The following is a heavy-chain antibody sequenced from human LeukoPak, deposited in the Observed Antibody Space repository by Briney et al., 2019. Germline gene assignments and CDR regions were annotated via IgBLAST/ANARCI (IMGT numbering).Heavy chain of an antibody. Sequence: PSETLSLTCTVSGGSISSSSYYWGWIRQPPGKGLEWIGSIYYSGSTYYNPSLKSRVTISVDTSKNQFSLKLSSVTAADTAVYYCARSNYYGSGDDYWGQGTLVTVSS. J-gene: IGHJ4*02. D-gene: IGHD3-10*01. CDR2: IYYSGST. V-gene: IGHV4-39*01. CDR3: ARSNYYGSGDDY. CDR1: GGSISSSSYY.